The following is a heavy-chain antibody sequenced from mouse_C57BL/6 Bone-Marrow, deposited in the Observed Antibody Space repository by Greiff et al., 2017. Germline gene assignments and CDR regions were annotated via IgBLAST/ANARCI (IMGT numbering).Heavy chain of an antibody. Sequence: VQLQQPGAELVKPGASVKLSCKASGYTFTSYWMHWVKQRPGQGLEWIGMIHPNSGSTNYNEKFKSKATLTVDKASSTAYMQLSSLTSEDSAFYYCARPANWAWFAYWGQGTLVTVSA. CDR3: ARPANWAWFAY. V-gene: IGHV1-64*01. CDR2: IHPNSGST. D-gene: IGHD4-1*01. J-gene: IGHJ3*01. CDR1: GYTFTSYW.